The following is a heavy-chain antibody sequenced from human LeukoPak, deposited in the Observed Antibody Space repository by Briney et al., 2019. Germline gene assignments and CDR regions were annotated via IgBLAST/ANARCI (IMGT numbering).Heavy chain of an antibody. D-gene: IGHD2-2*01. Sequence: GGSLRLSCAASGFTFNTYSMNWVRQAPGKGLEWVSSISSSSGYIYYADSVKGRFTISRDNAKNSLYLQMNSLRAEDTAVYYCARGRGYCSSTSCYRIDFWGQGTLVTVSS. CDR2: ISSSSGYI. V-gene: IGHV3-21*01. CDR1: GFTFNTYS. CDR3: ARGRGYCSSTSCYRIDF. J-gene: IGHJ4*02.